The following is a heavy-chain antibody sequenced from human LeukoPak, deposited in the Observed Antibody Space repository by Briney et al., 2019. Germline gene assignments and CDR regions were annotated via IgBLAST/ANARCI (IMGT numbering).Heavy chain of an antibody. J-gene: IGHJ4*02. V-gene: IGHV1-18*01. CDR2: ISAYNGNT. CDR1: GYTFTSYG. CDR3: ARDMTTVTTSGFDY. Sequence: ASVKVSCKASGYTFTSYGISWVRQAPGQGLEWMGWISAYNGNTNYAQKLQGRVTMTTDTSTSTAYTELRSLRSDDTAVYYCARDMTTVTTSGFDYWGQGTLVTVSS. D-gene: IGHD4-17*01.